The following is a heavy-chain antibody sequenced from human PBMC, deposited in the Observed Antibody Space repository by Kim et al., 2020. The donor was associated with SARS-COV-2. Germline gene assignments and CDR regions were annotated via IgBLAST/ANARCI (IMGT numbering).Heavy chain of an antibody. J-gene: IGHJ6*02. D-gene: IGHD3-16*01. CDR3: ARDGGGSSRRGGMDV. V-gene: IGHV1-46*01. Sequence: QKFQGRVTMARDTSTSTVYMELSSLRSEDTAVYYCARDGGGSSRRGGMDVWGQGTTVTVSS.